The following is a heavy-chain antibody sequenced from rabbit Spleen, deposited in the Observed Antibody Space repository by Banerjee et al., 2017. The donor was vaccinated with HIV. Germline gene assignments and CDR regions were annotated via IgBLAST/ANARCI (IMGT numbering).Heavy chain of an antibody. V-gene: IGHV1S45*01. D-gene: IGHD6-1*01. Sequence: QEQLEESGGDLVKPGASLTLTCTASGFSFSSSYWICRVRQTPGKGLEWIACIGTTTDVPHYASWVNGRFTISRTSSTTVTLQLNSLTAADTATYFCARRDAGYAGYGYATVGLWGQGTLVTVS. CDR3: ARRDAGYAGYGYATVGL. J-gene: IGHJ3*01. CDR1: GFSFSSSYW. CDR2: IGTTTDVP.